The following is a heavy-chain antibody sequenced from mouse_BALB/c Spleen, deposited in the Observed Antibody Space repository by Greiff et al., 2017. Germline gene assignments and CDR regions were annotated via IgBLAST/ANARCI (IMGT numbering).Heavy chain of an antibody. D-gene: IGHD1-2*01. J-gene: IGHJ4*01. CDR3: SRGHYYGYENAMDY. Sequence: VQLQQPGAELVKPGASVKMSCKASGYTFTSYWINWVKQRPGQGLEWIGDIYPGRGITNYNEKFKSKATLTLDTSSSTAYMQLSSLTSEDSAVDYCSRGHYYGYENAMDYWGQGTSVTVSS. V-gene: IGHV1-55*01. CDR1: GYTFTSYW. CDR2: IYPGRGIT.